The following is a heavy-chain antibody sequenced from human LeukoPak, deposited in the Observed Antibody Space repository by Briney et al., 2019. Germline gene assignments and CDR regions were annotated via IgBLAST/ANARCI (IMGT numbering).Heavy chain of an antibody. Sequence: PGGSLRLSCAASGFTFSNAWMSWVRQAPGKGLEWVGRIKSKTDGGTTDYAAPVKGRFTISRDDSKNTLYLHMNSLKTEDTAVYYCTTGSGWFFYYFDHWGQGTLVTVSS. CDR3: TTGSGWFFYYFDH. CDR1: GFTFSNAW. J-gene: IGHJ4*02. V-gene: IGHV3-15*01. CDR2: IKSKTDGGTT. D-gene: IGHD6-19*01.